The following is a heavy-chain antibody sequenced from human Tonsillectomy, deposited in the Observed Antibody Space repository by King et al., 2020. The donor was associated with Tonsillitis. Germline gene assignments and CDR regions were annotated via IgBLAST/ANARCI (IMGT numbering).Heavy chain of an antibody. CDR1: GFTFDDYA. CDR3: AKPRAYSSGWFFDY. J-gene: IGHJ4*02. Sequence: DVRLVESGGGLVQPGRSLRLSCAASGFTFDDYAMHWVRQAPGKGLEWVSGISWNSGSIGYADSVKGRFTISRDNAKNSLYLQMNSLRAEDTALYYCAKPRAYSSGWFFDYWGQGTLVTVSS. V-gene: IGHV3-9*01. D-gene: IGHD6-19*01. CDR2: ISWNSGSI.